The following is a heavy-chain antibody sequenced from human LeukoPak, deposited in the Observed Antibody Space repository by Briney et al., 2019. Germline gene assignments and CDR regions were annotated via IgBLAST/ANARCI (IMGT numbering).Heavy chain of an antibody. V-gene: IGHV3-33*01. J-gene: IGHJ4*02. CDR1: GFTFRNFG. CDR2: IWYDGNNI. CDR3: ARDYHGLDY. Sequence: GRSLRLSCAASGFTFRNFGMHWVRQAPGKGLEWVAVIWYDGNNIYYADSVKGRFTISRDNSKNTLYLQMKSLRAEDTAVYYCARDYHGLDYWGQGTLVTVSS. D-gene: IGHD2-2*01.